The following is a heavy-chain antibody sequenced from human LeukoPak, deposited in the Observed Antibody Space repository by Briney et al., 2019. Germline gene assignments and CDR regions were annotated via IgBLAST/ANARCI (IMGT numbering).Heavy chain of an antibody. CDR3: ARDRGYCSGGSCYFVDWFDP. CDR2: IWYDGSNK. D-gene: IGHD2-15*01. V-gene: IGHV3-33*08. Sequence: PGRSLRLSCAVSGFKFSNNAMDWVRQAPGKGLEWVAVIWYDGSNKYYADSVKGRFTISRDNSKNTLYLQMNSLRAEDTAVYYCARDRGYCSGGSCYFVDWFDPWGQGTLVTVSS. J-gene: IGHJ5*02. CDR1: GFKFSNNA.